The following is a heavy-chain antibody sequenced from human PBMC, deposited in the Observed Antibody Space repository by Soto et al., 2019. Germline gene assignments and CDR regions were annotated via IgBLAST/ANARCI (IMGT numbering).Heavy chain of an antibody. CDR1: CYTFTSHG. D-gene: IGHD1-20*01. CDR3: ARRYLNWFDP. J-gene: IGHJ5*02. Sequence: ASVKVSCKSSCYTFTSHGINLFRQAPGQGLEWMGWISAYNGNTNYAQNLRGRVTMTTDTSTSTAYMELRSLRSDDTAVYYCARRYLNWFDPWGQGTLVTVSS. V-gene: IGHV1-18*01. CDR2: ISAYNGNT.